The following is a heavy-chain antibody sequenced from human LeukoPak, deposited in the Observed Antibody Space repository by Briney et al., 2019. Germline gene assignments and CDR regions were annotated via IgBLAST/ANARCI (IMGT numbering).Heavy chain of an antibody. CDR2: INNSGST. Sequence: PSETLSLTCALHGGSFSGYYWRWIRQPPGKGLEWVGEINNSGSTNYNPSLKRRVTISVDTSKNQFSLKLCSVTAADTAVYYCARVRTESRMLLFRFLHNWFDPWGEGSLVTVSS. CDR3: ARVRTESRMLLFRFLHNWFDP. J-gene: IGHJ5*02. V-gene: IGHV4-34*01. D-gene: IGHD2-21*01. CDR1: GGSFSGYY.